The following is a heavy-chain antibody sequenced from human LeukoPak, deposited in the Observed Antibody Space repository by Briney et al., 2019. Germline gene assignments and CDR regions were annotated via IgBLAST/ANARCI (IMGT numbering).Heavy chain of an antibody. J-gene: IGHJ4*02. CDR3: ARQCCVVVPAAMTGTGETDFDY. CDR2: IYYSGST. Sequence: PSETLSLTCTVSGGSISSSSYYWGWIRQPPGKGLEWIGSIYYSGSTYYNPSLKSRVTISVDTSKNQFSLKLSSVTAADTAVYYCARQCCVVVPAAMTGTGETDFDYWGQGALVTVSS. D-gene: IGHD2-2*01. CDR1: GGSISSSSYY. V-gene: IGHV4-39*01.